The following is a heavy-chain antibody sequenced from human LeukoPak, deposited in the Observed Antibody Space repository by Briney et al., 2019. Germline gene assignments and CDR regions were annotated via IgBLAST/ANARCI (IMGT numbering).Heavy chain of an antibody. CDR1: GFTFSSYW. D-gene: IGHD3-9*01. V-gene: IGHV3-7*01. CDR2: IKQDGSEK. J-gene: IGHJ4*02. CDR3: ARGSAYYDILTGYYF. Sequence: GGSLRLSCAASGFTFSSYWMSWVRQAPGKGLEWVANIKQDGSEKYYVDSVKGRFTISRDNAKNSLYLQMNSLRAEDTAVYCCARGSAYYDILTGYYFWGQGTLVTVSS.